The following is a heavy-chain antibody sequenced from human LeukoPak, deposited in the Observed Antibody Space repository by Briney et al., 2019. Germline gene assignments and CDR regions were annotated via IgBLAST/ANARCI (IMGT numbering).Heavy chain of an antibody. CDR3: AGHEDSGSFLSFDY. D-gene: IGHD1-26*01. J-gene: IGHJ4*02. CDR1: GGSISSYY. CDR2: IYTSGST. Sequence: PSETLSLTCNVSGGSISSYYWSWIRQPPGKGLEWIGYIYTSGSTNYNPSLKSRVTISVDTSKNQFSLKLSSVTAADTAAYYCAGHEDSGSFLSFDYWGQGTLVTVSS. V-gene: IGHV4-4*09.